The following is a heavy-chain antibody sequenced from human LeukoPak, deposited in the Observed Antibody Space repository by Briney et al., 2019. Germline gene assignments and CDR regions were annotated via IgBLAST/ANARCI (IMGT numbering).Heavy chain of an antibody. V-gene: IGHV4-31*03. Sequence: SQTLSLTCTVSGDSISSGGYYWSWIRQHPGKGLEWIGHVYYSGNSYYNPSLKSRVTVLVDTSKNQFSLKLSSVTAADTAMYYCARARDWSAGSWFDPWGQGILVTVSS. CDR3: ARARDWSAGSWFDP. D-gene: IGHD3/OR15-3a*01. CDR2: VYYSGNS. J-gene: IGHJ5*02. CDR1: GDSISSGGYY.